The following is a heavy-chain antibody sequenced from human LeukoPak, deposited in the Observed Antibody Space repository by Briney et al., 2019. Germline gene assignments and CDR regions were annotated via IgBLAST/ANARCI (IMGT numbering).Heavy chain of an antibody. Sequence: ASVKVSCKASGYTFTGYYMHWVRQAPGQRLEWMGWINAGNGNTKYSQEFQGRVTITRDTSASAVYMELSSLRSDDMAVYYCARVVRYSSGPLTDLLPYYFDYWGQGTLVTVSS. J-gene: IGHJ4*02. CDR1: GYTFTGYY. V-gene: IGHV1-3*03. CDR3: ARVVRYSSGPLTDLLPYYFDY. CDR2: INAGNGNT. D-gene: IGHD6-19*01.